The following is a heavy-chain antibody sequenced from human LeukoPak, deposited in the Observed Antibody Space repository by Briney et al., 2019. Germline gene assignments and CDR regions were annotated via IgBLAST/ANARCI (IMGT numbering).Heavy chain of an antibody. CDR1: GYTFTSYT. J-gene: IGHJ4*02. D-gene: IGHD2-15*01. CDR3: ARTFSGAGCYLSCPFEY. Sequence: GASVKVSCKASGYTFTSYTIHWVRQAPGQRLEWMGWINAGNGNTKYSQEFQDRVTITRDTSASTAYMELSSLRSEDMAVYYCARTFSGAGCYLSCPFEYWGQGALVTVSS. CDR2: INAGNGNT. V-gene: IGHV1-3*03.